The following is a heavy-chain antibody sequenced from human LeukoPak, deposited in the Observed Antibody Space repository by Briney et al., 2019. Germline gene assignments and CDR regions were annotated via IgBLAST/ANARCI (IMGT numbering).Heavy chain of an antibody. CDR3: AKNYFGTGWFYFDY. CDR2: IWYDGSTK. CDR1: GFASNSYA. V-gene: IGHV3-33*06. Sequence: GGPLRLSCAASGFASNSYAMHWVRQAPGKGLEWVAVIWYDGSTKYYADSVKGRFTVSRDNSKNTLYLQMNSLRAGDTAVYFCAKNYFGTGWFYFDYWGQGTLVTVSS. J-gene: IGHJ4*02. D-gene: IGHD6-19*01.